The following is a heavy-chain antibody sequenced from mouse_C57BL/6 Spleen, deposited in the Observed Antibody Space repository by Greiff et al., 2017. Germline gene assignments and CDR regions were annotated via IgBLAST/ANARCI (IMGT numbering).Heavy chain of an antibody. CDR1: GYTFTSYW. CDR3: ARGVGRRGYFDY. Sequence: QVQLQQPGAELVKPGASVKLSCKASGYTFTSYWMQWVKQRPGQGLEWIGEIDPSDSYTNYNQKFKGKATLTVDTSSSPAYMQLSSLTSGDSAVYYCARGVGRRGYFDYWGQGTTLTVSS. CDR2: IDPSDSYT. D-gene: IGHD4-1*01. V-gene: IGHV1-50*01. J-gene: IGHJ2*01.